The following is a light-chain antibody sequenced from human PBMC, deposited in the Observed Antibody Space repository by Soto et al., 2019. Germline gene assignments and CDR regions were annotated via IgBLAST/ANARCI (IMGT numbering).Light chain of an antibody. CDR3: QQYNTWLWT. V-gene: IGKV3-15*01. Sequence: EVVMTQSPATLSVSPGERVTLSCRASQSINAHLAGYQQKPGQAPRLLIHGASTRATGIPARFSGSGFGTEFILTSIRLQVEDFAVYYCQQYNTWLWTFGQGTKVEIQ. CDR2: GAS. J-gene: IGKJ1*01. CDR1: QSINAH.